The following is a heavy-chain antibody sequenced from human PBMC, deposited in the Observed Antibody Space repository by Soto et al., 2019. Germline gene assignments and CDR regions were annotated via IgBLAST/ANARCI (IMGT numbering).Heavy chain of an antibody. CDR3: AKDTYYHDSSGYYVFDY. CDR1: GSTFSSYG. V-gene: IGHV3-30*18. D-gene: IGHD3-22*01. CDR2: ISYAGSNK. J-gene: IGHJ4*02. Sequence: QVQLVESGGGVVQPGRSLRLSCAASGSTFSSYGMHWVRQAPGKGLEWVAAISYAGSNKNYADSVKGRFTISRDNSKNTLFLQMHCVRDEDTAVYYCAKDTYYHDSSGYYVFDYWGQGTLVTVSS.